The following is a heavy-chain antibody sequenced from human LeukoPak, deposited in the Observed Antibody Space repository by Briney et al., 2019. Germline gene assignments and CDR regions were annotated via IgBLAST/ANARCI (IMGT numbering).Heavy chain of an antibody. D-gene: IGHD6-13*01. CDR3: ARAGIAAAGTGVDY. CDR2: IYYSGTT. J-gene: IGHJ4*02. CDR1: GGSISSYY. V-gene: IGHV4-59*01. Sequence: SETLSLTCTVSGGSISSYYWNWIRQPPGKGLEWIGYIYYSGTTNYNPSIKSRVTISVDTSKNQFSLKLRSVTAADTAVYYCARAGIAAAGTGVDYWGQGTLVTVSS.